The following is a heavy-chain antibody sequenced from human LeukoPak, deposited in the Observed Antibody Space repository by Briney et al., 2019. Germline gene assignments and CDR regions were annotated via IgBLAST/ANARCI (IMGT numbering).Heavy chain of an antibody. V-gene: IGHV3-30*02. CDR3: AKETRGSYSDY. D-gene: IGHD5-12*01. Sequence: GGSLRLSCAASGFTFSDYWLSWVRQAPGKGLEWVAFISYDGSNRYYADSVKGRFTISRDNSKNTLYLQMNGLRAEDTAVYYCAKETRGSYSDYWGQGTLVTVSS. CDR1: GFTFSDYW. J-gene: IGHJ4*02. CDR2: ISYDGSNR.